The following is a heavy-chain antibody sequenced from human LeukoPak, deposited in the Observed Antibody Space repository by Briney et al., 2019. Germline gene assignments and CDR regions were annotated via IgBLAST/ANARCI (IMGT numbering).Heavy chain of an antibody. J-gene: IGHJ3*02. CDR3: ARDVWDIVVVPAASGI. D-gene: IGHD2-2*01. V-gene: IGHV1-2*02. CDR1: GYTFTGYY. Sequence: ASVKVSCKASGYTFTGYYMHWVRQAPGQGLEWMGWINPNSGGTNYAQKLQGRVTMTTDTSTSTAYMELRSLRSDDTAVYYCARDVWDIVVVPAASGIWGQGTMVTVSS. CDR2: INPNSGGT.